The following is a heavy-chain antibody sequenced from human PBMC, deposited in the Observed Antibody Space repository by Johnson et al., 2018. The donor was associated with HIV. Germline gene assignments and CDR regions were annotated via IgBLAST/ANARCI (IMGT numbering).Heavy chain of an antibody. Sequence: VQLVESGGGVVQPGGSLRLSCAASGFSFSSYWMSWVRQAPGKGLEWVANIKQDGSEKYYVDSVKGRFTISRDNAKNSLYLQMNSLRAEDTAVYYCARDYSDMPRGYDALDIWGQGTVVTVSS. D-gene: IGHD2-2*01. V-gene: IGHV3-7*05. CDR1: GFSFSSYW. CDR2: IKQDGSEK. J-gene: IGHJ3*02. CDR3: ARDYSDMPRGYDALDI.